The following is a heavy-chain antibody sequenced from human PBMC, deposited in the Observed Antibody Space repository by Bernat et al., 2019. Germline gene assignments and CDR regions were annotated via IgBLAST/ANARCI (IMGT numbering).Heavy chain of an antibody. Sequence: QVQPVQSGAEVKKPGASVKVSCKASGYTFTSYGISWVRQAPGQGLEWMGWISAYNGNTNYAQKLQGRVTMTTDTSTSTAYMELRSLRSDDTAVYYCARAQYNWNADYYYYGMDVWGQGTTVTVSS. CDR3: ARAQYNWNADYYYYGMDV. CDR1: GYTFTSYG. J-gene: IGHJ6*02. CDR2: ISAYNGNT. V-gene: IGHV1-18*04. D-gene: IGHD1-1*01.